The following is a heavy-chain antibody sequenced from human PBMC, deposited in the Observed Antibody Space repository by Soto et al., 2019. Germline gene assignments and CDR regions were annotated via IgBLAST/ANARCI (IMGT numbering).Heavy chain of an antibody. CDR1: GFTFSIYA. CDR3: AKNVYRGFESQRIYYYYGLDV. Sequence: EVQLLESGGDLVQPGGSLRLSCATSGFTFSIYAMNWVRQAPGKGLEWVSAITATGGTTYYADSVKGRFTVSRDNSKNILYLQMNNLRADDTAVYYCAKNVYRGFESQRIYYYYGLDVWGQGTTVIVSS. D-gene: IGHD5-12*01. CDR2: ITATGGTT. V-gene: IGHV3-23*01. J-gene: IGHJ6*02.